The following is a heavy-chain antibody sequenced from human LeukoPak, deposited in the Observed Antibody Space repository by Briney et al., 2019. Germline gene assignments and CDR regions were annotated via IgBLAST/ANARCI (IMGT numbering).Heavy chain of an antibody. D-gene: IGHD6-25*01. Sequence: GGSLRLSCAASGFTFSSYEMNWVRQAPGKGLEWISYISGSGTVTHYADSVEGRFTISRDNTKNSLYLQMNSLRGEDTAVYYCARDGTPSYSTGWVYMDVWGQGTLVTVSS. J-gene: IGHJ4*02. CDR2: ISGSGTVT. CDR1: GFTFSSYE. V-gene: IGHV3-48*03. CDR3: ARDGTPSYSTGWVYMDV.